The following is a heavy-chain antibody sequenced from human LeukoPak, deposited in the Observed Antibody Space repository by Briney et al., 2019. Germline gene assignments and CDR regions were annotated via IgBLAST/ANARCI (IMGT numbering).Heavy chain of an antibody. D-gene: IGHD3-10*01. CDR2: FDPEDGET. V-gene: IGHV1-24*01. CDR1: GYTLTELS. CDR3: ATAQPTYYYGSGSYQYYFDY. J-gene: IGHJ4*02. Sequence: RASVKVSCKVSGYTLTELSMHWVRQAPGKGLEWMGGFDPEDGETIYAQKFQGRVTMTEDTSTDTAYMELSSLRSEDTAVYYCATAQPTYYYGSGSYQYYFDYWGQGTLVTVSS.